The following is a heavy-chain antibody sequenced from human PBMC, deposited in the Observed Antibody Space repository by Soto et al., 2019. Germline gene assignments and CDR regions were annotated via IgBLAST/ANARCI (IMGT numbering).Heavy chain of an antibody. CDR1: GYRFTGYW. CDR3: ARQSYDFWSGYYYYYGMDV. V-gene: IGHV5-51*01. J-gene: IGHJ6*02. CDR2: IYPGDSDT. Sequence: GESMRISCKGSGYRFTGYWGGWVRQMPGKGLEWMGIIYPGDSDTRYSPSFQGQVTISADKSISTAYLQWSSLKASDTAMYYCARQSYDFWSGYYYYYGMDVWGQGTTVTVSS. D-gene: IGHD3-3*01.